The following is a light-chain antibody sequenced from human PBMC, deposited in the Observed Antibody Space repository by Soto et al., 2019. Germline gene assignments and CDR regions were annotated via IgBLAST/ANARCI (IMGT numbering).Light chain of an antibody. CDR2: GAS. Sequence: EIVLTQSPGTLSLSPGERATLSCMASQIVSSTYLAWFQQKPGQAPRLLIYGASTRATGIPDRFSGSGSGTDFTLTISGLEPEDFALYYCQQYGVTPPNTFGGGTKVEV. CDR1: QIVSSTY. J-gene: IGKJ4*01. V-gene: IGKV3-20*01. CDR3: QQYGVTPPNT.